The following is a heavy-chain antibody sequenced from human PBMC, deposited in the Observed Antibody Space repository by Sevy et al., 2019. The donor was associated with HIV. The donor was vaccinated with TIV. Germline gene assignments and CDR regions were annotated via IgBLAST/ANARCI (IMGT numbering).Heavy chain of an antibody. D-gene: IGHD2-21*01. J-gene: IGHJ4*02. CDR3: AIARGLEVSPLDY. CDR2: ISASGGSI. V-gene: IGHV3-23*01. Sequence: GGSLRLSCAASGFTFSSYAMSWVRQAPGKGLEWVSGISASGGSIYYADSVKGRFTISRDISKNTLYLQMKSLRAEDTAVYYCAIARGLEVSPLDYWGQGTLVTVSS. CDR1: GFTFSSYA.